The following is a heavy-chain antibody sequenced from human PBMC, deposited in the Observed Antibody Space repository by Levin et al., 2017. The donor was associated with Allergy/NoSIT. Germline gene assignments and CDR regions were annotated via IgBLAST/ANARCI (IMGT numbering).Heavy chain of an antibody. CDR2: IRSKNFGGAA. V-gene: IGHV3-49*03. Sequence: GGSLRLSCTTSGFNFVDYTLSWIRQAPGKGLEWVGFIRSKNFGGAAEYAASIKGRFIISRDDSRSTAYLQMDGLKTEDTAVYFCTSPPSHEFVWGSYRWGRGALVTVSS. J-gene: IGHJ4*02. CDR1: GFNFVDYT. CDR3: TSPPSHEFVWGSYR. D-gene: IGHD3-16*02.